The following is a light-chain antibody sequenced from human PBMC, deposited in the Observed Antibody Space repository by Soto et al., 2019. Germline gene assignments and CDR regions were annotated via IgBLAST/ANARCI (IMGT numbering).Light chain of an antibody. CDR1: QGVRGW. CDR2: AAS. V-gene: IGKV1D-16*01. CDR3: QQYNNSPLT. Sequence: DIKMTQSPSSLSASVGDRVTITCRASQGVRGWLAWYQQKPRKAPKSLIYAASTLQDGVPSRFSGNGSETDFTLTISSLQSEDIGTSYCQQYNNSPLTFGGGTKVDIK. J-gene: IGKJ4*01.